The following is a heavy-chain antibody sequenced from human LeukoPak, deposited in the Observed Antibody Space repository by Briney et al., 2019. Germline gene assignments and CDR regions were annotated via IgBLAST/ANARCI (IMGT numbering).Heavy chain of an antibody. J-gene: IGHJ4*02. D-gene: IGHD3-9*01. CDR2: INHSGRT. CDR1: GGSISSGGYY. V-gene: IGHV4-30-2*01. CDR3: ASSLRAVDWQFDY. Sequence: SQTLSLTCTVSGGSISSGGYYWSWIRQPPGKGLEWIGEINHSGRTNYNPSLKSRVTISVDTSKNQFSLKLTSVTAADTAMYYCASSLRAVDWQFDYWGQGTLVTVSS.